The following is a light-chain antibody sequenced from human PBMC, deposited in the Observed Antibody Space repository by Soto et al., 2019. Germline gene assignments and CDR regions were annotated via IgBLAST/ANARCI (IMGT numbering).Light chain of an antibody. CDR3: QQYITLPHT. CDR2: GIS. Sequence: ETVLTQSPGTLSLSPGERATLSCRASQSVTNNFFAWYQQRPGQAPRLLIYGISNRATGIPDRFSGSGSGTDFTLTISRLEPEDFVVYYCQQYITLPHTFGQGTKLEVK. V-gene: IGKV3-20*01. J-gene: IGKJ2*01. CDR1: QSVTNNF.